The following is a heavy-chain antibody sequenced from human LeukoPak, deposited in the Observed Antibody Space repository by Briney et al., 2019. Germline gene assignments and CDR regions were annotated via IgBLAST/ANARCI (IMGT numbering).Heavy chain of an antibody. D-gene: IGHD1-14*01. CDR3: ARAALTSPQPFDY. Sequence: SVKVSCKASGGTFSSYAISWVRQAPGQGLEWMGGIIPIFGTANYAQKFQGRVTITADESTRTAYMELSSLRSDDTAVYYCARAALTSPQPFDYWGQGTLVTVSS. V-gene: IGHV1-69*01. CDR2: IIPIFGTA. CDR1: GGTFSSYA. J-gene: IGHJ4*02.